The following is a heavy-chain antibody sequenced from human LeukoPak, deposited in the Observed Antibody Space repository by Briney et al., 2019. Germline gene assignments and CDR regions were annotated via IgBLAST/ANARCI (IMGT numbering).Heavy chain of an antibody. V-gene: IGHV4-39*07. CDR3: ARRPLTYYYDSSGSYYFDY. D-gene: IGHD3-22*01. CDR2: ILYTGGS. CDR1: GGSIRSDFHY. J-gene: IGHJ4*02. Sequence: PSETLSLTCTVSGGSIRSDFHYWDWIRQPPGKGLEWIGSILYTGGSWVKPSLKSRASISVDTSKNQFSLKLSSVTAADTAVYYCARRPLTYYYDSSGSYYFDYWDQGTLVTVSS.